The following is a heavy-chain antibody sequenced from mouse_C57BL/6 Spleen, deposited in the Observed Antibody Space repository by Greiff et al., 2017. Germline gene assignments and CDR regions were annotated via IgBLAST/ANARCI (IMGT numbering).Heavy chain of an antibody. CDR1: GYTFTDYE. CDR2: IDPETGGT. V-gene: IGHV1-15*01. Sequence: QVQLQQSGAELVRPGASVTLSCKASGYTFTDYEMHWVKQTPVHGLEWIGAIDPETGGTAYNQKFKGKAILTADKSSSTAYMGLRSLTSEDSAVYYCTRWGSIHYYAMDYWGQGTSVTVSS. J-gene: IGHJ4*01. CDR3: TRWGSIHYYAMDY.